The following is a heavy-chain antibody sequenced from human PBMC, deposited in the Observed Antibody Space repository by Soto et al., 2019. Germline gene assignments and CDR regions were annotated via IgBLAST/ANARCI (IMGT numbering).Heavy chain of an antibody. Sequence: EVQLVESGGGLVQPGGSLRLSCAVSGFTFGSYWMNWVRLIPGKGLEWVAYIKPDGSATYYVDSVKGRFTISRDNANTSLYLQMNSLRVEDTSVYYCARAGYCGPGCYYYFDYWGQGTLVTASS. CDR2: IKPDGSAT. CDR3: ARAGYCGPGCYYYFDY. CDR1: GFTFGSYW. J-gene: IGHJ4*02. D-gene: IGHD2-21*02. V-gene: IGHV3-7*01.